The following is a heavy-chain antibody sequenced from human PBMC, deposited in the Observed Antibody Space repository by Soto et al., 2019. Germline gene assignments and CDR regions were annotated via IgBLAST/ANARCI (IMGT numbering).Heavy chain of an antibody. CDR1: GFTFSSYA. CDR3: AKADSYYDFWSGIYYYYYMDV. J-gene: IGHJ6*03. D-gene: IGHD3-3*01. V-gene: IGHV3-23*01. Sequence: GGSLRLSCAASGFTFSSYAMSWVRQAPGKGLEWVSAISGSGGSTYYADSVKGRFTISRDNSKNTLYLQMNSLRAEDTAVYYCAKADSYYDFWSGIYYYYYMDVWGKGTTVTVS. CDR2: ISGSGGST.